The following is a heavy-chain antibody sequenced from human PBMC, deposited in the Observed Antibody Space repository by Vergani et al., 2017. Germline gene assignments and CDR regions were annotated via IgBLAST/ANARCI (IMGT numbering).Heavy chain of an antibody. D-gene: IGHD2-15*01. CDR3: THRPDCSVGRCYDDY. CDR1: GFSLTTRGVA. J-gene: IGHJ4*02. V-gene: IGHV2-5*02. CDR2: VFWDDDK. Sequence: QITLKESGPTLVKPTQTLTLTCTSSGFSLTTRGVAVAWIRQPPGKALEWLAVVFWDDDKPYSPSLRNRVTITRDISRNQVVLTMTNIDPQDTATYYCTHRPDCSVGRCYDDYWGQGTLVTVSS.